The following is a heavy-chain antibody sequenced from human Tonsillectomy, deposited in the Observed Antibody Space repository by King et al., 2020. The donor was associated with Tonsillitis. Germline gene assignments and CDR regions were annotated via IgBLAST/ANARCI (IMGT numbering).Heavy chain of an antibody. Sequence: VQLVESGAEVKKPGSSVKVSCKASGGTFSSYAISWVRQAPGQGLEWMGGIIPIFGTANYAQKFQGRVTITADEYTSTAYMELSSLRSEDTAVYYCARARRDYDFWSGQSNWGQGTLVTVSS. CDR3: ARARRDYDFWSGQSN. CDR1: GGTFSSYA. V-gene: IGHV1-69*01. D-gene: IGHD3-3*01. CDR2: IIPIFGTA. J-gene: IGHJ4*02.